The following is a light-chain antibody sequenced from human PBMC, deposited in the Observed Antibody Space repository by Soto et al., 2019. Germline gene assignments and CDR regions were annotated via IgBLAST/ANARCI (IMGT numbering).Light chain of an antibody. J-gene: IGLJ1*01. V-gene: IGLV2-11*01. CDR3: CSYAGSYTYV. Sequence: QSVLTQPRSVSWSPGQSVTISCTGTSSDIGGYNYVSWYQQHPGKAPKLIIFDVSERPSGVPARFSGSKSGNTASLTISGLHADDEADYYCCSYAGSYTYVFGSGTKVTVL. CDR1: SSDIGGYNY. CDR2: DVS.